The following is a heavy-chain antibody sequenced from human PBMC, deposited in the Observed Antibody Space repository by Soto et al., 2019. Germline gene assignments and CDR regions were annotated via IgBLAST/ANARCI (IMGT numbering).Heavy chain of an antibody. V-gene: IGHV4-61*01. D-gene: IGHD5-12*01. CDR2: IYYSGST. CDR3: ARDEGRDGYNWVAY. Sequence: QVQLQESGPGLVKPSETLSITCTVSGGSVSSGCYYWSWLRQPPGKGLEWIGYIYYSGSTNYNPSLKSRVTISVDKSKNQVSLKPSSVTAADTAVYYCARDEGRDGYNWVAYWGQGTLVTVSS. CDR1: GGSVSSGCYY. J-gene: IGHJ4*02.